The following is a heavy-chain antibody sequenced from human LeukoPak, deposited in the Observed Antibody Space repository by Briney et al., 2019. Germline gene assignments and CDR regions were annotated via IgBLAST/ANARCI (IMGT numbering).Heavy chain of an antibody. CDR2: ISVSDDST. V-gene: IGHV3-23*01. CDR3: ARDRDCVSTNCPYDC. Sequence: GGSLRLSCAASGFTSSDYTMNWVRQFPGKGLEWVSGISVSDDSTYYADSVKGRFTISRDTSNNMLYLQMNSLRAEDTAVYYCARDRDCVSTNCPYDCWGQGTPVTVSS. D-gene: IGHD2-2*01. J-gene: IGHJ4*02. CDR1: GFTSSDYT.